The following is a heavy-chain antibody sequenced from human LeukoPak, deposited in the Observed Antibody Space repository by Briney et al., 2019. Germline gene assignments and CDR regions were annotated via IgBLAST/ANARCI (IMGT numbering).Heavy chain of an antibody. CDR1: GGSISSSTFY. D-gene: IGHD5-24*01. V-gene: IGHV4-39*07. Sequence: SETLSLTCTVSGGSISSSTFYWGWIRQPPGKGLEWIGSIYYSGSTYYNPSLKSRVSISVDTSKNQFSLKLTSVTAADTAVYYCARGPRWLQDYFNYWGQGTLVTVSS. CDR2: IYYSGST. CDR3: ARGPRWLQDYFNY. J-gene: IGHJ4*02.